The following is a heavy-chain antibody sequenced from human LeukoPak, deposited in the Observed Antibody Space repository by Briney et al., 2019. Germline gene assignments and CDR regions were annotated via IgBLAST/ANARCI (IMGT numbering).Heavy chain of an antibody. CDR3: ARAKQDQYFDY. CDR2: ISSSSSYI. Sequence: PGGSLRLSCAASGFTFSSYAMSWVRQAPGKGLEWVSSISSSSSYIYYADSVKGRFTISRDNAKNSLYLQMNSLRAEDTAVYYCARAKQDQYFDYWGQGTLVTVSS. D-gene: IGHD1/OR15-1a*01. J-gene: IGHJ4*02. V-gene: IGHV3-21*01. CDR1: GFTFSSYA.